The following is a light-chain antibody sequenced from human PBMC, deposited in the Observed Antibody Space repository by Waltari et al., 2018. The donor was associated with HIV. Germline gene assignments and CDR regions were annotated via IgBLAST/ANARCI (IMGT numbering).Light chain of an antibody. CDR2: DIT. J-gene: IGLJ3*02. V-gene: IGLV2-11*01. Sequence: HSALTQHRAVSGSPGQSVTISCTGTTSDVGDYNYVSWYQQHPGKAPKLLIFDITKRPYGVPDRFSGSKSGNTASLTISVLHLEDEANYSCCSYAGTCSWVFGGGTTLTVL. CDR1: TSDVGDYNY. CDR3: CSYAGTCSWV.